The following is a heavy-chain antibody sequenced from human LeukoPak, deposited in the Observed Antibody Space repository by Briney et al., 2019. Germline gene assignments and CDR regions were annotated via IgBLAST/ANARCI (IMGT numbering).Heavy chain of an antibody. CDR1: GYTFTSYG. CDR3: VIVGGSGSYIDY. CDR2: ISAYNGNT. Sequence: EASVKVSFKASGYTFTSYGISWVRQAPGQGVEWMGWISAYNGNTNYAQKLQGRVTMTTDTSTSTAYMELRSLRSDDTAVYYCVIVGGSGSYIDYWGQGTLVTVSS. D-gene: IGHD3-10*01. J-gene: IGHJ4*02. V-gene: IGHV1-18*04.